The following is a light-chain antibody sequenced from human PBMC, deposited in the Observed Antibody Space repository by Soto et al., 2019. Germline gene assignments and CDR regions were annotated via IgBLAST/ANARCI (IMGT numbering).Light chain of an antibody. CDR1: QGISSW. CDR2: AAS. J-gene: IGKJ5*01. Sequence: DIRMTQSPSSVSASVGDRVTITCRASQGISSWLAWYQQKPGKAPSLLIYAASSMQSGVPTRFSGFGSGTAFTLTTSSLQPEDFATSYCQPANSFPITFGQGTRLEI. CDR3: QPANSFPIT. V-gene: IGKV1-12*01.